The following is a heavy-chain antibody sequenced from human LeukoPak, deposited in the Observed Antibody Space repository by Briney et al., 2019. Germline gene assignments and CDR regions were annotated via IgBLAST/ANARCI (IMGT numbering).Heavy chain of an antibody. D-gene: IGHD6-13*01. CDR2: ISNAVGNT. J-gene: IGHJ3*02. CDR1: GFTFSSYA. Sequence: PGGSLRLSCAASGFTFSSYAMSWVRQAPGKGLEWVSVISNAVGNTYYANSVKGRFTISRDNSKNTLYLQMNNLRADDTAVYYCAKDRVRYSSRVDAFDIWGRGTMVTVSS. CDR3: AKDRVRYSSRVDAFDI. V-gene: IGHV3-23*01.